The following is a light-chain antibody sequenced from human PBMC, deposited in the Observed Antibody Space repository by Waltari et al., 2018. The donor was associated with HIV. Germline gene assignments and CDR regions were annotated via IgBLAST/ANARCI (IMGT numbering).Light chain of an antibody. Sequence: QSVLTQPPSASGTPGQTVTISCSGSRSNIGSNTVNWYQHLPGTAPKLLIYSNNVRPSGVPDRFSGFKSGTSASRAISGLQSQDEADYYCTTWDDSLNVLVFGGGTEVTVL. CDR3: TTWDDSLNVLV. J-gene: IGLJ3*02. V-gene: IGLV1-44*01. CDR1: RSNIGSNT. CDR2: SNN.